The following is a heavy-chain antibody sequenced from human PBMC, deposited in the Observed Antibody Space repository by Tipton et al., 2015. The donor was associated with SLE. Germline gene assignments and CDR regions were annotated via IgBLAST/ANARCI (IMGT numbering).Heavy chain of an antibody. J-gene: IGHJ3*02. Sequence: TLSLTCAVSGYSISSGYYWGWIRQPPGKGLEWIGYIYYSGSTNYNPSLKSRVTISVDTSKNQFSLKLSSVTAADTAVYYCARAPQGGDYVEAFDIWGQGTMVTVSS. D-gene: IGHD4-17*01. CDR2: IYYSGST. CDR1: GYSISSGYY. CDR3: ARAPQGGDYVEAFDI. V-gene: IGHV4-59*01.